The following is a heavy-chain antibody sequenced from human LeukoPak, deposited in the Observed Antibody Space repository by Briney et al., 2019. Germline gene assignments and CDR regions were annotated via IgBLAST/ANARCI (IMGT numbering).Heavy chain of an antibody. CDR3: ARGYYLGPDY. J-gene: IGHJ4*02. CDR1: GYTFTSYG. CDR2: INPNSGGT. V-gene: IGHV1-2*02. D-gene: IGHD3-10*01. Sequence: ASVKVSCKASGYTFTSYGISWVRQAPGQGLEWMGWINPNSGGTNYAQKFQGRVTMTRDTSISTAYMELSRLRSDDTAVYYCARGYYLGPDYWGQGTLVTVSS.